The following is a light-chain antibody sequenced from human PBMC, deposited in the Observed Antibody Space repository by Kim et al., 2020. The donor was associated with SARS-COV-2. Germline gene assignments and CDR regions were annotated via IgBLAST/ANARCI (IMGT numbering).Light chain of an antibody. J-gene: IGKJ4*01. Sequence: DIQMTQSPSSLSASVGDRVTITCRASQSISSYLNWYQQKPGKAPKHLIYAASSLQSGVPSRFSGSGSGTDFTLTISSLQPEDFATYYCQQSYSTPPLTFGGGTKVDIK. CDR1: QSISSY. CDR2: AAS. V-gene: IGKV1-39*01. CDR3: QQSYSTPPLT.